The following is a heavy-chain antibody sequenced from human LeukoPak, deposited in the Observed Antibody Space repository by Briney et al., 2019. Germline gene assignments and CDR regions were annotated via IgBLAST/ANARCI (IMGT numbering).Heavy chain of an antibody. CDR1: GGSISSYY. CDR2: IYHSGST. Sequence: SETLSLTCTVSGGSISSYYWSWIRQPPGKGLEWIGYIYHSGSTNYNPSLKSRVTISVDTSKNQFPLKLSSVTAADTAVYYCARSGTGDFWSDNWFDPWGQGTLVTVSS. CDR3: ARSGTGDFWSDNWFDP. J-gene: IGHJ5*02. D-gene: IGHD3-3*01. V-gene: IGHV4-59*08.